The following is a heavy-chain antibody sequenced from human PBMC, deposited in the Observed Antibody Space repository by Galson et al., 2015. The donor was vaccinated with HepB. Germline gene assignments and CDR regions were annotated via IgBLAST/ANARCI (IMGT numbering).Heavy chain of an antibody. CDR1: GYTFTSYA. D-gene: IGHD1-26*01. Sequence: SVKVSCKASGYTFTSYAMHWVRQAPGQRLEWMGWINAGNGNTKYSQKFQGRVTITRDTSASTAYMELSSLRSEDTAVYYCARVGGATGAFDIWGQGTMVTVSS. CDR3: ARVGGATGAFDI. V-gene: IGHV1-3*01. CDR2: INAGNGNT. J-gene: IGHJ3*02.